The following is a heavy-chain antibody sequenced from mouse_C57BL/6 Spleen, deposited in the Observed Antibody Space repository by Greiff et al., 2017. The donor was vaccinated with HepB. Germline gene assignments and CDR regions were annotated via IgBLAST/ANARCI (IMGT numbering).Heavy chain of an antibody. D-gene: IGHD1-1*01. CDR3: AVYYYGSRLYFDY. CDR1: GYTFTSYW. CDR2: IDPNSGGT. Sequence: QVQLQQPGAELVKPGASVKMSCKASGYTFTSYWITWVKQRPGRGLEWIGRIDPNSGGTKYNEKFKSKATLTVDKPSSTAYMQLSSLTSEDSAVYYCAVYYYGSRLYFDYWGQGTTLTVSS. V-gene: IGHV1-72*01. J-gene: IGHJ2*01.